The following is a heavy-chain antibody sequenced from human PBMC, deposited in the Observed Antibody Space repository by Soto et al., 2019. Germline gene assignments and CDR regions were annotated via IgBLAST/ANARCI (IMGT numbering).Heavy chain of an antibody. J-gene: IGHJ4*02. CDR2: IIPIFGTA. CDR1: GGTFSINA. CDR3: ARDRGSVVVTAMGY. V-gene: IGHV1-69*13. Sequence: SVKVSCKDSGGTFSINAIIWVRQAPGQGLEWMGGIIPIFGTANYAQKFQGRVTITADESTSTAYMELSSLRSEDTAVYYCARDRGSVVVTAMGYWGQGTLVTVSS. D-gene: IGHD2-21*02.